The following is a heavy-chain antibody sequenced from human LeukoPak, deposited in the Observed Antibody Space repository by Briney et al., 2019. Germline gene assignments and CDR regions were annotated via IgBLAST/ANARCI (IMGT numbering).Heavy chain of an antibody. J-gene: IGHJ4*02. CDR3: TRRAPTSYGHYLDS. D-gene: IGHD3-10*01. V-gene: IGHV4-4*09. Sequence: SETLSLTCTVSGDSISSYYWSWIRQTPGKGLEWIGYIHTNGRTNYSPSLKSRVAMSVDSSKNQLSLMLSSVTAADTAVYYCTRRAPTSYGHYLDSWGQGTLVTVSS. CDR1: GDSISSYY. CDR2: IHTNGRT.